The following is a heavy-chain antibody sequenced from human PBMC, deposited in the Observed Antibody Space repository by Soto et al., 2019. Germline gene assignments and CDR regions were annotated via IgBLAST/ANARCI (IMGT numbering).Heavy chain of an antibody. CDR1: GFAFSNFH. Sequence: EMQVLESGGGLVQPGGSLRLSCAASGFAFSNFHMNWVRQAPGKGLQWVATIGGAGNDIHYADSVEGRFTGYRDNSKNTLHLQMEGVRDEDTSIYYGARRFSDAWEAGMDVWGQGTTVTVSS. V-gene: IGHV3-23*01. CDR2: IGGAGNDI. D-gene: IGHD3-16*01. CDR3: ARRFSDAWEAGMDV. J-gene: IGHJ6*02.